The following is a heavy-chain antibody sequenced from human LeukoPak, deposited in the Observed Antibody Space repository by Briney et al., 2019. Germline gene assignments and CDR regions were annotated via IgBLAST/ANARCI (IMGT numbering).Heavy chain of an antibody. CDR3: ATRLPYDFWSGYDY. CDR2: FDPEDGET. CDR1: GYTLTELS. J-gene: IGHJ4*02. Sequence: ASVKVSCKVSGYTLTELSMHWVRQAPGKGLEWMGGFDPEDGETIYAQKFQGRVTMTEDTSTDTAYMELSSLRSEDTAVYYCATRLPYDFWSGYDYWGQGTLVTVS. V-gene: IGHV1-24*01. D-gene: IGHD3-3*01.